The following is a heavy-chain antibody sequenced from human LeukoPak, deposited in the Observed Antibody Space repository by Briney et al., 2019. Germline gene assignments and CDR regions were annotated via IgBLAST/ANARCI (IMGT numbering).Heavy chain of an antibody. CDR1: GFTFSSYA. V-gene: IGHV3-23*01. CDR3: ARSPGGGTGWFDP. CDR2: ISGSGGST. J-gene: IGHJ5*02. Sequence: PGGSLRLSRAASGFTFSSYAMSWVRQAPGKGLEWVSAISGSGGSTYYADSVKGRFTFSRDNSKNTLYLQMNSLRVDDTALYYCARSPGGGTGWFDPWGQGTLVTVSS. D-gene: IGHD6-13*01.